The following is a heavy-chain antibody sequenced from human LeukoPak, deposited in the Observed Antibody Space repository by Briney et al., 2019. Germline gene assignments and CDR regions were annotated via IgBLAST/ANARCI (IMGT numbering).Heavy chain of an antibody. CDR1: GFTFSSYA. D-gene: IGHD2-2*01. V-gene: IGHV3-23*01. CDR3: AKGGYCSSTSCYPADY. J-gene: IGHJ4*02. Sequence: GGSLRLSCEASGFTFSSYAMSWVRQAPGKGLEWVSAISGSGGSTYYADSVKGRFTISRDNSKNTMFLQMNSLRAEDTAVYYCAKGGYCSSTSCYPADYWGQGTLVTVSS. CDR2: ISGSGGST.